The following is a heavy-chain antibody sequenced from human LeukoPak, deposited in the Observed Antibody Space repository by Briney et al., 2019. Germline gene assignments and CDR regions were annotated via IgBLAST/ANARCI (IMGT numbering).Heavy chain of an antibody. D-gene: IGHD1-26*01. CDR1: GFTFRTYG. CDR3: ARDSGLIVGALNLDY. CDR2: ISSSSSTI. V-gene: IGHV3-48*02. Sequence: GGSLRLSCAASGFTFRTYGMNWVRQAPGKGLEGVSYISSSSSTIFYTDSVKGRFTISRDNAKNSLYLQMNSLRDEDTAVYYCARDSGLIVGALNLDYRGQGTLVTVSS. J-gene: IGHJ4*02.